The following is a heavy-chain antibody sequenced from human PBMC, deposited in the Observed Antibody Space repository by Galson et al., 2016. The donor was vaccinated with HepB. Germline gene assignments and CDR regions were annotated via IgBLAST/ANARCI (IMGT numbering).Heavy chain of an antibody. D-gene: IGHD5-12*01. CDR1: GFTFSAYA. V-gene: IGHV3-23*01. J-gene: IGHJ4*02. CDR3: AKDRGLIVATIGDY. Sequence: SLRLSCAASGFTFSAYAMSWVRQSPGKGLEWVPGISGSGGTTSYADSVKGRFTISRDNSRNTLHLQMNSLRVEDTALYYCAKDRGLIVATIGDYWGQGTLVTVSS. CDR2: ISGSGGTT.